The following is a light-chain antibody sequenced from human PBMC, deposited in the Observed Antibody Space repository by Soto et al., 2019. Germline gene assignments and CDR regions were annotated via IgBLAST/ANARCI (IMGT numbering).Light chain of an antibody. CDR2: LNSDGSH. J-gene: IGLJ2*01. Sequence: QSVLTQSPSASASLGASVKLTCTLSSGHSSYAIAWHQQQPEKGPRYLMKLNSDGSHSKGDGIPDRFSGSSSGAERYLTISSLQSEDEADYYCQTWGTGIGEFGGGTKLTVL. CDR3: QTWGTGIGE. V-gene: IGLV4-69*01. CDR1: SGHSSYA.